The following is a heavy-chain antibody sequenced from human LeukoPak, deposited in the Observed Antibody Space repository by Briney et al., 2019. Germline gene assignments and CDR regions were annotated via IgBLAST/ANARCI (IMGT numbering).Heavy chain of an antibody. CDR1: GGSISSSY. Sequence: SETLSLTCTVSGGSISSSYWWSWIRPAPGKGLEWIGYIYYSGSTNCNPSLKSRATISLDTSKNQFSLQLSSVTAADTAIYYCARGFQAVGHFDYWGQGTLVTVSS. V-gene: IGHV4-59*01. D-gene: IGHD6-13*01. CDR3: ARGFQAVGHFDY. J-gene: IGHJ4*02. CDR2: IYYSGST.